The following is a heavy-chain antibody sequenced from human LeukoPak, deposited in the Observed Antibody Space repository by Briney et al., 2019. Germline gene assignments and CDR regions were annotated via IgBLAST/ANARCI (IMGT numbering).Heavy chain of an antibody. Sequence: PSETLSLTCTVSGGSVSSGSYYWSWIRQPPGKGLEWIGYIYYSGSTNYNPSLKSRVTISVDTSKNQFSLKLSSVTAADTAVYYCARIRGYDGAFDIWGQGTMVTVSS. J-gene: IGHJ3*02. CDR2: IYYSGST. V-gene: IGHV4-61*01. CDR1: GGSVSSGSYY. CDR3: ARIRGYDGAFDI. D-gene: IGHD5-12*01.